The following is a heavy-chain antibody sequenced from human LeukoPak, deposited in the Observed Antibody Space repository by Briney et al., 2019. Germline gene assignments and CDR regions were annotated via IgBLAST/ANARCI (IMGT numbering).Heavy chain of an antibody. CDR2: INPTGGST. CDR1: GYTFIGYY. D-gene: IGHD2-21*02. Sequence: ASVKVSCKASGYTFIGYYVHWVRQAPGEGLEWMGIINPTGGSTSYAQKFQGRVTMTRDTSTSTVYMELSSLRSEDTAVYYCARDHYHKIHSVMVTAPDYWGQGTLVIVSS. CDR3: ARDHYHKIHSVMVTAPDY. J-gene: IGHJ4*02. V-gene: IGHV1-46*01.